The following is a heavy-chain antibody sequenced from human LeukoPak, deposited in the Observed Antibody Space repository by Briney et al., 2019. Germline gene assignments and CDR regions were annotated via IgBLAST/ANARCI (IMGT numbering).Heavy chain of an antibody. CDR3: ATDLPDGSGRLNWFDP. D-gene: IGHD3-10*01. Sequence: SETLSRTCTVSGGSITNYYWSWIRQPAGKGLEWIGHIFTSGSTNYNPSLKSRVTMSLDTSRNQFSLKLSSVTAADTAAYYCATDLPDGSGRLNWFDPWGQGALVTVSS. CDR1: GGSITNYY. V-gene: IGHV4-4*07. J-gene: IGHJ5*02. CDR2: IFTSGST.